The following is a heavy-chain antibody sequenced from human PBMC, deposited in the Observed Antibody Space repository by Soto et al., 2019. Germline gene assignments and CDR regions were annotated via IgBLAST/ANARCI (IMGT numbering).Heavy chain of an antibody. Sequence: QAQLVQSGPEVKEPGASVKVSCKASGYTFSSRGIYWVRQAPGQGLEWMGWISPHNAKTHYAQSLQGRVTLTTDTSTSTAYMDLRSLRSDDTAVYYCVREAGDYDWYFDLCGRGTPVTVSS. CDR2: ISPHNAKT. CDR3: VREAGDYDWYFDL. CDR1: GYTFSSRG. V-gene: IGHV1-18*01. D-gene: IGHD4-17*01. J-gene: IGHJ2*01.